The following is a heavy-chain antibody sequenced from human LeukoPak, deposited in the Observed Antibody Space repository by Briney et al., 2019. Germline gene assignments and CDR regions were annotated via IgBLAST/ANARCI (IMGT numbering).Heavy chain of an antibody. V-gene: IGHV1-18*01. D-gene: IGHD3-3*01. J-gene: IGHJ4*02. CDR3: ARDSDYDFWSGYLNYFDY. CDR1: GYTFTSYG. CDR2: ISAYNGNT. Sequence: GASVKVSCKASGYTFTSYGISWVRQAPGQGLEWMGWISAYNGNTNYAQKLQGRVTMTTDTSTSTAYMELRSLRSDDTAVHYCARDSDYDFWSGYLNYFDYWGQGTLVTVSS.